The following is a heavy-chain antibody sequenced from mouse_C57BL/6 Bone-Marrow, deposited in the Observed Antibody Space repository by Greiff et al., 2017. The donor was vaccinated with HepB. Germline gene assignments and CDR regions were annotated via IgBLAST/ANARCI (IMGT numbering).Heavy chain of an antibody. J-gene: IGHJ2*01. D-gene: IGHD4-1*02. CDR2: IYPGDGDT. CDR3: AQLGRFDY. Sequence: VQLQESGPELVKPGASVKISCKASGYAFSSSWMNWVKQRPGKGLEWIGRIYPGDGDTNYNGKFKGKATLTADKSSSTAYMQLSSLTSEDSAVYFCAQLGRFDYWGQGTTLTVSS. V-gene: IGHV1-82*01. CDR1: GYAFSSSW.